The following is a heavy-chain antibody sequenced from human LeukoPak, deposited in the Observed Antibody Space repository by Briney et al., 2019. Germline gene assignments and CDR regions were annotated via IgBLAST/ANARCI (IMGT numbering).Heavy chain of an antibody. CDR1: GYTFTVYY. CDR2: INPKSGGT. V-gene: IGHV1-2*06. Sequence: ASVKVSCKASGYTFTVYYMHCVRHAPGQGLEWMGRINPKSGGTNYAQKFQGRVTMTRDTSISTAYMELSRLRSDDTAVYYCAREPHYYYYMDVWGKGTTVTVSS. CDR3: AREPHYYYYMDV. J-gene: IGHJ6*03.